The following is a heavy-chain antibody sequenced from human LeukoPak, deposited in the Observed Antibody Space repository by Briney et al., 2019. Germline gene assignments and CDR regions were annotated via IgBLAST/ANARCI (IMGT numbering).Heavy chain of an antibody. CDR3: ARDYALGGGYYGMDV. D-gene: IGHD3-16*01. CDR2: IYYSGST. V-gene: IGHV4-59*01. J-gene: IGHJ6*02. Sequence: PSETLSLTCTVSGGSISSYYWSWIRQPPGKGLEWIGYIYYSGSTNYNPSLKSRVTISVDTSKNQFSLKLSSVTAADTAVYYCARDYALGGGYYGMDVWGQGTTVTVSS. CDR1: GGSISSYY.